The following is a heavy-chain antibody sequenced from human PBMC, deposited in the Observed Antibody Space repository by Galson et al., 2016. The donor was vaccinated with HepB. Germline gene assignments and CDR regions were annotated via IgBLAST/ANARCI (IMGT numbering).Heavy chain of an antibody. V-gene: IGHV4-34*01. J-gene: IGHJ4*02. Sequence: SETLSLTCAVSGGSFSGYYWTWIRQPPGMGLEWIGEITHSESTNSNPSLKSRVTISVDTSKNQFSLKLTSVTAADTAVYYCARGRVPETSLVLDYWGQGTRVTVSS. CDR3: ARGRVPETSLVLDY. CDR2: ITHSEST. CDR1: GGSFSGYY. D-gene: IGHD5-18*01.